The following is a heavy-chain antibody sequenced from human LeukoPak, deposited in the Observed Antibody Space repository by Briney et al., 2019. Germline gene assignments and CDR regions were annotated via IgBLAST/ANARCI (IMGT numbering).Heavy chain of an antibody. V-gene: IGHV3-30*04. CDR2: ISDDGSYK. D-gene: IGHD5-12*01. CDR3: ARDPLRWLRLGGNWFDP. Sequence: GGSLRLSCAASGFSFSSYSMHWVRQAPGKGLEWVAIISDDGSYKSYADSVKGRFTISRDYSYNTLYLQMKSLRTDDTAVYYCARDPLRWLRLGGNWFDPWGQGTLVTVSS. J-gene: IGHJ5*02. CDR1: GFSFSSYS.